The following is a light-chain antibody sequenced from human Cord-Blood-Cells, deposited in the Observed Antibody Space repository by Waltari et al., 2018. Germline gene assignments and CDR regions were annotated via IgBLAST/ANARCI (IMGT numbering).Light chain of an antibody. J-gene: IGLJ2*01. CDR2: DVS. V-gene: IGLV2-11*01. CDR1: SSDVGGFNY. CDR3: CSYAGSYTLV. Sequence: QSALTQPRSVSGSPGQSVTISCTGTSSDVGGFNYVSWYQQHPGKAPKLMIYDVSKRPSGVPDRLSSSKSGNTASLTIAGLQAEDEADYYCCSYAGSYTLVFGGGTKLTVL.